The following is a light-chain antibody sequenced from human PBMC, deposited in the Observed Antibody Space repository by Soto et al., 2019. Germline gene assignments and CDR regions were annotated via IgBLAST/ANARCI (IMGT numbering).Light chain of an antibody. CDR1: QSVGNN. J-gene: IGKJ4*01. Sequence: EIVLTQSPATLSVSPGERATLSCRASQSVGNNFAWYHQKPGQPPRLLIFATSTSATGVPARFSGSGSGTQFMLTISSLQSEDFAVYYCQQYGDWPLTFGGGAKVEIE. V-gene: IGKV3-15*01. CDR2: ATS. CDR3: QQYGDWPLT.